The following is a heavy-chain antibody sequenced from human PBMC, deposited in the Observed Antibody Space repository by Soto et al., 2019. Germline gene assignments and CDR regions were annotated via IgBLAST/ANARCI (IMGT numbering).Heavy chain of an antibody. CDR3: ARVVWYYDFWSGSPTHDY. J-gene: IGHJ4*02. Sequence: PGWSLRLCCAASGFTCSDYYMSWIRQAPGKGLEWVSYISSSGSTIYYADSVKGRFTISRDNAKNSLYLQMNSLRAEDTAVYYCARVVWYYDFWSGSPTHDYWGQGTLVTVSS. V-gene: IGHV3-11*01. CDR1: GFTCSDYY. CDR2: ISSSGSTI. D-gene: IGHD3-3*01.